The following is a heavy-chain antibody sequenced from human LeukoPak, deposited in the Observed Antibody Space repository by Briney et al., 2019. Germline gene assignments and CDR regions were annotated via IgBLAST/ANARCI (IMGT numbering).Heavy chain of an antibody. CDR2: IIPILGTA. V-gene: IGHV1-69*04. Sequence: ASVKVSCKASGGTFSSYAISWVRQAPGQGLEWMGRIIPILGTANYAQKFQGRVTITADKSTSTAYMELSSLRSEDTAVYYCARRPPTYYDFWSGFDYWGQGTLVTVSS. CDR3: ARRPPTYYDFWSGFDY. J-gene: IGHJ4*02. CDR1: GGTFSSYA. D-gene: IGHD3-3*01.